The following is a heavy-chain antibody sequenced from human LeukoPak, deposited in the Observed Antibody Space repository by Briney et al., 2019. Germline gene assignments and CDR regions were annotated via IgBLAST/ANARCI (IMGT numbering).Heavy chain of an antibody. V-gene: IGHV4-4*07. Sequence: SETLSLTCTVSGGSISSYYWSWIRQPAGKGLEWIGRIYTSGSTNYNPSLKSRVTMSVDTSKNQFSLKLSSVTAADTAVYYCARSPGGSGYYSDWYFDLWGRGTLVTVSS. J-gene: IGHJ2*01. D-gene: IGHD3-3*01. CDR3: ARSPGGSGYYSDWYFDL. CDR2: IYTSGST. CDR1: GGSISSYY.